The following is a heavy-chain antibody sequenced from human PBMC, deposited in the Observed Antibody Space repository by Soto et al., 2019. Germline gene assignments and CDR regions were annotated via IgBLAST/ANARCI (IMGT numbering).Heavy chain of an antibody. CDR1: GSSISSSY. Sequence: SETLSLTCTVSGSSISSSYWSWIRQPPGKGLEWLAYIYDDGSANYNPSLKSRATISLDMSKNQFSLKLTSVTAADTAVYYCARDKYCSGGSCRKNWFDPWGQGTLVTVSS. CDR2: IYDDGSA. CDR3: ARDKYCSGGSCRKNWFDP. V-gene: IGHV4-59*01. J-gene: IGHJ5*02. D-gene: IGHD2-15*01.